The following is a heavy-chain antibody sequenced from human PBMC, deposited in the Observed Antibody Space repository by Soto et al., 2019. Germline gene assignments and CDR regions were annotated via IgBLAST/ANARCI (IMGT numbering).Heavy chain of an antibody. CDR3: ATRGRYYYDSSGFNWFDP. Sequence: SVKVSCKASGGTFSSYAISWVRQAPGQGLEWMGGIIPIFGTANYAQKFQGRVTITADESTGTAYMELSSLRSEDTAVYYCATRGRYYYDSSGFNWFDPWGQGTLVTVSS. CDR1: GGTFSSYA. J-gene: IGHJ5*02. CDR2: IIPIFGTA. D-gene: IGHD3-22*01. V-gene: IGHV1-69*13.